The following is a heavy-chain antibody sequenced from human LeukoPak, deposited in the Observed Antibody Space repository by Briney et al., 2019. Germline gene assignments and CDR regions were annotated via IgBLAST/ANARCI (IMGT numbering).Heavy chain of an antibody. J-gene: IGHJ4*02. CDR2: MNPNSGNT. CDR3: ARVLVPAGGGVTDH. V-gene: IGHV1-8*01. Sequence: GASVKVSCKASGYTFTSYDINWVRQATGQGLEWMGWMNPNSGNTGYAQKFQGRVTMTRDTSISTAYMELSSLRSDDTAVYYCARVLVPAGGGVTDHWGQGTLVTVSS. D-gene: IGHD3-16*01. CDR1: GYTFTSYD.